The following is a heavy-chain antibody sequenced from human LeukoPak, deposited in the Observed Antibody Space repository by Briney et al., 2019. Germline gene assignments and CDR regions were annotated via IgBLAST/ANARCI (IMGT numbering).Heavy chain of an antibody. V-gene: IGHV4-61*01. Sequence: SETLSLTCTVSGYSISSGYYWGWIRQPPGKGLEWIGYIYYSGSTNYNPSLKSRVTISVDTSKNQFSLKLSSVTAADTAVYYCARDLPYDSSGYVRWFDPWGQGTLVTVSS. D-gene: IGHD3-22*01. CDR3: ARDLPYDSSGYVRWFDP. J-gene: IGHJ5*02. CDR2: IYYSGST. CDR1: GYSISSGYY.